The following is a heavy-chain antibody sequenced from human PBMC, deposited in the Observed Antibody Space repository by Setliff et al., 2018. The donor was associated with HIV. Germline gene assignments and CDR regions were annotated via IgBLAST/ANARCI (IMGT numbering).Heavy chain of an antibody. Sequence: SETLSLTCTVSGGPMTTISSYWGWIRQSPGKGLEWIASIYYGGSTYYNPSLKSRVTISLDSSKNQFSLKLRSVTAADTAVYYCARRVYYDFWSGYYLSISKWFDPWGQGILVTVSS. J-gene: IGHJ5*02. V-gene: IGHV4-39*01. D-gene: IGHD3-3*01. CDR3: ARRVYYDFWSGYYLSISKWFDP. CDR2: IYYGGST. CDR1: GGPMTTISSY.